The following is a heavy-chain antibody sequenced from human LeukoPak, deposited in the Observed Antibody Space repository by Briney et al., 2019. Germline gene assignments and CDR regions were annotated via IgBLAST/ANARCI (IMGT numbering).Heavy chain of an antibody. D-gene: IGHD3-3*01. V-gene: IGHV3-7*01. CDR3: ATDRGWRTSGYYLYYFEY. Sequence: PGGSLRLSCAASGFTVSSNFMSWVRQAPGKGLEWVASIKHDGSEKYYVDSVRGRFTISRDNTMNSLYLQMSSLRAEDTAVYYCATDRGWRTSGYYLYYFEYWGQGTLVTVSS. CDR2: IKHDGSEK. J-gene: IGHJ4*02. CDR1: GFTVSSNF.